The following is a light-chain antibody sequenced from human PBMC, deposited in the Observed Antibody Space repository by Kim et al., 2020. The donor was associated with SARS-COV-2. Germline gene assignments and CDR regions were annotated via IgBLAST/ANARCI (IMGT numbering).Light chain of an antibody. CDR1: QLGDKY. CDR2: RDN. J-gene: IGLJ1*01. V-gene: IGLV3-1*01. Sequence: VSPGQTARITCSGDQLGDKYASWYQQKPGQSPVVVIFRDNRRPSGIPERFSGSNSGNTATLTISGTQAMDEADYYCQAWASSIYVFGTGTKVTVL. CDR3: QAWASSIYV.